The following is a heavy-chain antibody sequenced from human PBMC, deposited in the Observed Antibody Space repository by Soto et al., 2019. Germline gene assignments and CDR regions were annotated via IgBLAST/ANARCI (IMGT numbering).Heavy chain of an antibody. CDR1: GFTFSSYS. CDR3: ARFDARDSSGYHPIDY. D-gene: IGHD3-22*01. CDR2: ISSSSSYI. J-gene: IGHJ4*02. Sequence: PGGSLRLSCAASGFTFSSYSTNWVRQAPGKGLEWVSSISSSSSYIYYADSVKGRFTISRDNAKNSLYLQMNSLRAEDTAVYYCARFDARDSSGYHPIDYWGQGTLVTVSS. V-gene: IGHV3-21*01.